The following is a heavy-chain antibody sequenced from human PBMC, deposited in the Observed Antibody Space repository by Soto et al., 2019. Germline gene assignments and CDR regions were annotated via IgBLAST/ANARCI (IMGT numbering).Heavy chain of an antibody. Sequence: QVQLQESGPGLVKPSGTLSLTCAVSGGSISSSNWWSWVRQPPGKGLECIGEIYHSGSTNYNPSLKSRVTISVDKSKNQFSLKLSSVTAADTAVYYCARASIAAWEGRLYYWFDPWGQGTLVTVSS. CDR1: GGSISSSNW. CDR3: ARASIAAWEGRLYYWFDP. CDR2: IYHSGST. D-gene: IGHD6-6*01. V-gene: IGHV4-4*02. J-gene: IGHJ5*02.